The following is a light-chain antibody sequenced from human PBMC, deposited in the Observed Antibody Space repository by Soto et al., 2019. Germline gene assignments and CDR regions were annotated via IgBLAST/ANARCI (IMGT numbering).Light chain of an antibody. J-gene: IGKJ1*01. CDR1: QSVRSSY. Sequence: LMPYPCTLPIEPTVRGTPSRKASQSVRSSYLAWYQQKPGQAPRLLMYGASSRATGIPDRFSGSGSATDFTLTICRLEPEDFAVYYCQQYGSQPRQFGQGTKAEIK. CDR2: GAS. CDR3: QQYGSQPRQ. V-gene: IGKV3-20*01.